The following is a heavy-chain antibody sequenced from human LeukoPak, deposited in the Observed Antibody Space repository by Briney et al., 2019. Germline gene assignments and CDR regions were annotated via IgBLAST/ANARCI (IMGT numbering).Heavy chain of an antibody. J-gene: IGHJ6*04. V-gene: IGHV3-48*03. CDR3: ASAILYGSGSYYYYYYGMDV. Sequence: SLRLSCAVSGFTLSSYEINCVRQAAGKGREWVSYISSRVRTIYSADSGKGRFTISRDNDKNSLYLQMNSLRAEDTAVYYCASAILYGSGSYYYYYYGMDVWGKGATVTVSS. D-gene: IGHD3-10*01. CDR2: ISSRVRTI. CDR1: GFTLSSYE.